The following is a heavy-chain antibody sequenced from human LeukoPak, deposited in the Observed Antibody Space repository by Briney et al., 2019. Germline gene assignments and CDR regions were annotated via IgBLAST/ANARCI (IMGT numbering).Heavy chain of an antibody. Sequence: GGSLRLSCAASGFTFSTYTMNWVRQAPGKGLEWVSSISGSSSYIYYADSVKGRFTISRDNARNSLYLQMNSLRAEDTAVYYCAKDRRLAAFDYGGQGTLVTVSS. D-gene: IGHD6-25*01. CDR1: GFTFSTYT. V-gene: IGHV3-21*04. J-gene: IGHJ4*02. CDR2: ISGSSSYI. CDR3: AKDRRLAAFDY.